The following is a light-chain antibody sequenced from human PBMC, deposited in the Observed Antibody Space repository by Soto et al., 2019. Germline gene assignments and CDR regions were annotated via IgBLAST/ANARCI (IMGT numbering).Light chain of an antibody. CDR1: SSDVGGYNY. V-gene: IGLV2-11*01. Sequence: QSALAQPRSVSGSPGQSVTISCTGTSSDVGGYNYVSWYQQHSGKAPKLMIYDVSKRPSGVPDRFSGSKSGNTASLTISGLQAEDEADYYCCSYAGSYTLVFGGGTKVTVL. CDR2: DVS. J-gene: IGLJ2*01. CDR3: CSYAGSYTLV.